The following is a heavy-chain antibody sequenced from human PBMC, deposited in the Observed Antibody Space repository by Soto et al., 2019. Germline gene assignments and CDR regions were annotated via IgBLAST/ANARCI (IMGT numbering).Heavy chain of an antibody. Sequence: QVQLVQSGAEVKKPGASVKVSCKASGYTFTNYDINWVRQATGQGLEWMGWMNPYSGNTGYAQKFQGRVTLTRNTSITTAYMELSSLRSEDTAVYYCARGKNHDFWNGSSRGMDVWGQGTTVTVSS. V-gene: IGHV1-8*01. CDR3: ARGKNHDFWNGSSRGMDV. CDR1: GYTFTNYD. D-gene: IGHD3-3*01. J-gene: IGHJ6*02. CDR2: MNPYSGNT.